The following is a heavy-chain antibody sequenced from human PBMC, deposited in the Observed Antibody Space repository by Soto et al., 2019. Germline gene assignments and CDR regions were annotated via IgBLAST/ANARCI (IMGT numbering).Heavy chain of an antibody. V-gene: IGHV3-66*01. CDR1: GFTVNSSY. D-gene: IGHD5-12*01. CDR3: ARGGSGYDFFEF. J-gene: IGHJ4*02. Sequence: EVQLVESGGGLVQPGGSLRLSCVGSGFTVNSSYMSWVRQAPGKCPEWVSLIHTNGNTYYADSVKGRFTISRDNSKNTLYLQINSLRAEDTAVYFCARGGSGYDFFEFWGQGTLVIVSS. CDR2: IHTNGNT.